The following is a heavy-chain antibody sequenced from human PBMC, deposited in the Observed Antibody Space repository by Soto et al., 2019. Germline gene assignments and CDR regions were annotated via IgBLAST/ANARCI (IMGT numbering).Heavy chain of an antibody. Sequence: NPSETLSLTCAVYGGSFSGYYWSWIRQPPGKGLEWIGEINHSGSTNYNPSLKSRVTISVDTSKNQFSLKLSSVTAADTAVYYCARGGMVRGHYYYYGMDVWGQGTTVTVSS. J-gene: IGHJ6*02. CDR1: GGSFSGYY. CDR3: ARGGMVRGHYYYYGMDV. V-gene: IGHV4-34*01. CDR2: INHSGST. D-gene: IGHD3-10*01.